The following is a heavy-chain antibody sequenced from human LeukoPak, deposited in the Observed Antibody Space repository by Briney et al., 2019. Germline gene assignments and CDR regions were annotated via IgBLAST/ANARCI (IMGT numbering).Heavy chain of an antibody. D-gene: IGHD3-16*01. CDR2: IYHSGST. CDR3: ARGMPGGY. J-gene: IGHJ4*02. CDR1: GGSISSGGYS. Sequence: SQTLSLTCAVSGGSISSGGYSWSSIRQPPGKGLEWIGYIYHSGSTYYNPSLKSRVTISVDRSKNQFSLKLSSVTAADTAVYYCARGMPGGYWGQGTLVTVSS. V-gene: IGHV4-30-2*01.